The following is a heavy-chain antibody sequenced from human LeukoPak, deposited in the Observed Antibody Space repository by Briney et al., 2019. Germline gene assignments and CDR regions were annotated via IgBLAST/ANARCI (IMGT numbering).Heavy chain of an antibody. CDR3: ARDPIAAAGTVDY. CDR1: GGSISSYY. Sequence: SETLSLTCTVSGGSISSYYWSWIRQPPGKGLEWIGYIYYSGSTYYNPSLKSRVTISVDTSKNQFSLKLSSVTAADTAVYYCARDPIAAAGTVDYWGQGTLVTVSS. V-gene: IGHV4-59*12. D-gene: IGHD6-13*01. J-gene: IGHJ4*02. CDR2: IYYSGST.